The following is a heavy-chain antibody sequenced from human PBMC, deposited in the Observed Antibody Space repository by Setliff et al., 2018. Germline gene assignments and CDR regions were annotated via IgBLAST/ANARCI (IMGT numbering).Heavy chain of an antibody. J-gene: IGHJ4*02. CDR1: GGSFSGYY. D-gene: IGHD3-22*01. V-gene: IGHV4-34*01. CDR3: ARGPDSSGYYDSFDY. Sequence: SETLSLTCAVYGGSFSGYYWSWIRQPPGKGLEWIGEINHSGSTNYNPSLKSRVTISVDTSKSQFSLKLSSVTAADTAVYYCARGPDSSGYYDSFDYWGQGTLVTVSS. CDR2: INHSGST.